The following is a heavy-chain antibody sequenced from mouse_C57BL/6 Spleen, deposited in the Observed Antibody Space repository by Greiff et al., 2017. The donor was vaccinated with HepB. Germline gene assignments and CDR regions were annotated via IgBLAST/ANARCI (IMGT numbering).Heavy chain of an antibody. Sequence: VQLVESGPELVKPGASVKIPCKASGYTFTDYNMDWVKQSHGKSLEWIGDINPNNGGTIYNQKFKGKATLTVDKSSSTAYMELRSLTSEDTAVYYCARGDSSGYEAMDYWGQGTSVTVSS. CDR3: ARGDSSGYEAMDY. V-gene: IGHV1-18*01. CDR1: GYTFTDYN. CDR2: INPNNGGT. D-gene: IGHD3-2*02. J-gene: IGHJ4*01.